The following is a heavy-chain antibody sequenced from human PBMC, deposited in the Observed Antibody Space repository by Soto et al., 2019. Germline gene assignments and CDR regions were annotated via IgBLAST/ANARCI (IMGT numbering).Heavy chain of an antibody. V-gene: IGHV1-69*12. CDR1: GGTFSSYA. D-gene: IGHD2-2*01. J-gene: IGHJ6*02. CDR2: IIPIFGTA. Sequence: QVELVQSGAEVKKPGSSVKVSCKASGGTFSSYAISWERQAPGKGLEWMGGIIPIFGTANYAQKFQGRVTITADESTSTAYMELSSLRSEDTAVYYCARHVPAAGYYYGMDVWGQGTTVTVSS. CDR3: ARHVPAAGYYYGMDV.